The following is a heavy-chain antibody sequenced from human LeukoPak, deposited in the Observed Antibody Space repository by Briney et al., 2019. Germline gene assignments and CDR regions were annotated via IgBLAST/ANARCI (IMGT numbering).Heavy chain of an antibody. CDR3: AKDRRAVARVDYFDY. Sequence: GGSLRLSCAASGFTFSSYAMSWVRQAPGKGLEGVSAISGSGCSTYYADSVKGRFTISRDNSKNTLYLQMNSLIAEDTAVYYCAKDRRAVARVDYFDYWGQGTLVTVSS. V-gene: IGHV3-23*01. D-gene: IGHD6-19*01. J-gene: IGHJ4*02. CDR1: GFTFSSYA. CDR2: ISGSGCST.